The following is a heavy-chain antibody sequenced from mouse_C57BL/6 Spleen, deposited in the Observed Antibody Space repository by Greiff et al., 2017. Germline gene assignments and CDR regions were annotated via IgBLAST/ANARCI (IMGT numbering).Heavy chain of an antibody. D-gene: IGHD2-4*01. CDR3: ARWNYYSFAY. CDR2: INPNNGGT. V-gene: IGHV1-26*01. CDR1: GYTFTDYY. Sequence: EVQLQQSGPELVKPGASVKISCKASGYTFTDYYMNWVKQSHGKSLEWIGDINPNNGGTSYNQKFKDKATLTVDKSYSTAYMPRSSLTYEDSAVYYCARWNYYSFAYWGQGTLVTVSA. J-gene: IGHJ3*01.